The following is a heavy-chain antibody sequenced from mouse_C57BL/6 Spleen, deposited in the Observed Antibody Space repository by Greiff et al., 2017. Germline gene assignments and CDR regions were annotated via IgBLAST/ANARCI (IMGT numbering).Heavy chain of an antibody. CDR3: ASGEDYCALDY. Sequence: QVQLQQSGAELAKPGASVKLSCKASGYTFTSYWMNWVKQRPGQGLEWIGYINPSSGYPKYNQKFKDKATLTADKSSNTAYMQLSSLTYEDSADYYCASGEDYCALDYWGQGTSVTVSS. V-gene: IGHV1-7*01. J-gene: IGHJ4*01. CDR1: GYTFTSYW. CDR2: INPSSGYP.